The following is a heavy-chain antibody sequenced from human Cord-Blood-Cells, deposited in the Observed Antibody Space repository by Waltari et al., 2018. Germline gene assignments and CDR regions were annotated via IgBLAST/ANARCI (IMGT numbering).Heavy chain of an antibody. D-gene: IGHD6-6*01. Sequence: QMQLVQSGPEVKKPGTSVKVSCKASRFTFTSSAVQWVRQARGHRLEWIGWIVVGSGNTNYAQKFQERVTITRDMSTSTAYMELSSLRSEDTAVYYCAGEYSSSSVVNYYYYGMDVWGQGTTVTVSS. CDR1: RFTFTSSA. J-gene: IGHJ6*02. V-gene: IGHV1-58*01. CDR3: AGEYSSSSVVNYYYYGMDV. CDR2: IVVGSGNT.